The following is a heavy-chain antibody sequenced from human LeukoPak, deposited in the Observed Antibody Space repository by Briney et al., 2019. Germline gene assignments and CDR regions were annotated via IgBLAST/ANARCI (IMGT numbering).Heavy chain of an antibody. J-gene: IGHJ4*02. CDR2: IYYSEST. Sequence: PSETLSLTCTVSGDSISNYYWSWIRQPPGKGLEWIGYIYYSESTNYNPSLKSRVTISTDTSMSQFSLNLRSVTAEDTGIYYCARGRCRNSGCRPYFDYWGQGTQVTVSS. CDR1: GDSISNYY. V-gene: IGHV4-59*01. CDR3: ARGRCRNSGCRPYFDY. D-gene: IGHD2/OR15-2a*01.